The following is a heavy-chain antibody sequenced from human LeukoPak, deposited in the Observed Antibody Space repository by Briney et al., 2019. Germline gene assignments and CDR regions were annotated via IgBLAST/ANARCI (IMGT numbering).Heavy chain of an antibody. V-gene: IGHV4-31*03. CDR2: IYYSGST. J-gene: IGHJ3*02. CDR3: ARDSTRGYYDSSGYYPGHGAFDI. CDR1: GGSISSGGYN. D-gene: IGHD3-22*01. Sequence: SETLSLTCTVSGGSISSGGYNWSWIRQHPGKGLEWIGYIYYSGSTYYNPSLKSRVTISVDTSKNQFSLKLSSVTAADTAVYYCARDSTRGYYDSSGYYPGHGAFDIWGQGTMVTVSS.